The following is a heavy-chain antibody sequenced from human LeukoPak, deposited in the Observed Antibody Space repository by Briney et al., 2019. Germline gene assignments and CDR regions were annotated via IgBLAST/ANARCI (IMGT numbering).Heavy chain of an antibody. Sequence: ASVKVSCKASGGTFSRFAISWVRQAPGQGLEWMGGIIPTFDTAKYAQKFQGRVTITADESTSTAYMELSSLRSDDTAVYYCARRAWSYYYYYMDVWGKGTTVTVSS. CDR2: IIPTFDTA. D-gene: IGHD2-8*01. J-gene: IGHJ6*03. CDR1: GGTFSRFA. V-gene: IGHV1-69*13. CDR3: ARRAWSYYYYYMDV.